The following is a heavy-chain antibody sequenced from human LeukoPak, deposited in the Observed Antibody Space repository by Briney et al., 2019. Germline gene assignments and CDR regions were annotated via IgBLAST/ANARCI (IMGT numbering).Heavy chain of an antibody. V-gene: IGHV3-21*01. CDR2: ISTSSSYI. D-gene: IGHD2-15*01. J-gene: IGHJ4*02. Sequence: GGSLRLSCAASGFTFSSYSMNWVRQAPGKGLEWVSSISTSSSYIYYADSLKGRFTISRDNAKNSLYLRMNSLRAEDTAVYYCAREKGIDCWGQGTLVTVSS. CDR1: GFTFSSYS. CDR3: AREKGIDC.